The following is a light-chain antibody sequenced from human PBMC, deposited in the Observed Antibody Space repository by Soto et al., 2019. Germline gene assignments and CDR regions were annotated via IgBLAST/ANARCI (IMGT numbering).Light chain of an antibody. CDR1: QTISSW. J-gene: IGKJ1*01. Sequence: DSQMTQSPSTLSGSVGDIVTITCRASQTISSWLAWYQQKPGKAPKLLIYKASTLKSGVPSRFSGSGSGTEFTLTISSLQPNDFETYYCQHYNSYSEAFGQGPKVELK. V-gene: IGKV1-5*03. CDR3: QHYNSYSEA. CDR2: KAS.